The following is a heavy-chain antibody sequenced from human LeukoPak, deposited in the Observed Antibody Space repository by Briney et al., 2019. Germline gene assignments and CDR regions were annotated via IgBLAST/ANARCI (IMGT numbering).Heavy chain of an antibody. D-gene: IGHD3-22*01. CDR2: ISGSGGST. J-gene: IGHJ4*02. CDR3: AKVSLYYDSRGTDLFFDY. CDR1: GFTFSSYG. Sequence: GGSLRLSCAASGFTFSSYGMSWVRQAPGNGLEWVSAISGSGGSTYYADSVKGRFTISRDNSKNTLYLQMNSLRAEDTAVYYCAKVSLYYDSRGTDLFFDYWGQGTLVTVSS. V-gene: IGHV3-23*01.